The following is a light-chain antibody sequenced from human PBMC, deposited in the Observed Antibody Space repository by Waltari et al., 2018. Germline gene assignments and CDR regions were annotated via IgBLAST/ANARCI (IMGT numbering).Light chain of an antibody. CDR2: HDT. J-gene: IGLJ3*02. CDR3: QVFDSPTDHQV. Sequence: SYELTQPPSVSVAPGQTARISCEGNNIGSKSTPWYQQKPGQAPVQVVFHDTERPSGIPERFSGSKSGNTATLTITRIEAGDEADYYCQVFDSPTDHQVFGGGTKVTVL. CDR1: NIGSKS. V-gene: IGLV3-21*02.